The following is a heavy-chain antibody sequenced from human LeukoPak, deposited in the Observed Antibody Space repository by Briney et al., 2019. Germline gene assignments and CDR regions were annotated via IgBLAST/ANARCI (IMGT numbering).Heavy chain of an antibody. CDR1: GFTFSSYG. D-gene: IGHD2-15*01. V-gene: IGHV3-30*18. Sequence: QPGRSLRLSCAAPGFTFSSYGMHWVRQAPGKGLEWVAVISYDGSNKYYADSVKGRFTISRDNSKNTLYLQMNSLRAEDTAVYYCAKGGCSGGSCHYGMDVWGQGTTVAVSS. J-gene: IGHJ6*02. CDR2: ISYDGSNK. CDR3: AKGGCSGGSCHYGMDV.